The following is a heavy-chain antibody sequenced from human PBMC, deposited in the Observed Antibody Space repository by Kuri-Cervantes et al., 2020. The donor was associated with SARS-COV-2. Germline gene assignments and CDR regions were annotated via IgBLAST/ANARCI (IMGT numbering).Heavy chain of an antibody. J-gene: IGHJ4*02. D-gene: IGHD2-21*01. Sequence: ASVKVSCKASGYTFTRSGISWVRQAPGQGLEWMGWVSGYNGHTKYAQKLQGRVTMTKNTSTTPAYMELRILRSDDTAVFYCLSVGYGDYVDYWGQGTLVAVSS. CDR2: VSGYNGHT. CDR3: LSVGYGDYVDY. CDR1: GYTFTRSG. V-gene: IGHV1-18*04.